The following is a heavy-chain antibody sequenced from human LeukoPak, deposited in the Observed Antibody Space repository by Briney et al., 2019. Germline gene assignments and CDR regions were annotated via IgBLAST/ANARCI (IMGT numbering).Heavy chain of an antibody. J-gene: IGHJ4*02. D-gene: IGHD4-17*01. CDR3: ATQPYGLFAY. V-gene: IGHV3-7*01. Sequence: PGGSLRLSCAASGFTFSSYEMNWVRQAPGKGLEWVANIKQDGSEKYYVDSVKGRFTISRDNARNSLYLQMNSLRPDDTAVYYCATQPYGLFAYWGQGTLVTVSS. CDR2: IKQDGSEK. CDR1: GFTFSSYE.